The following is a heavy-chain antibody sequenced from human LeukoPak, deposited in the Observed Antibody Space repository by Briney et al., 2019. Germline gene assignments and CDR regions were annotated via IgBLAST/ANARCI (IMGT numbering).Heavy chain of an antibody. J-gene: IGHJ4*02. Sequence: GASLRLSCAASGFTFDDYGMSWVRQAPGKGMEWGSGINWNGGSTGYADSVKGRFTISRDNAKNSLYLQMNSLRAEDTALYYCARGGWFGELLFGYWGQGTLVTVSA. CDR2: INWNGGST. CDR3: ARGGWFGELLFGY. V-gene: IGHV3-20*04. CDR1: GFTFDDYG. D-gene: IGHD3-10*01.